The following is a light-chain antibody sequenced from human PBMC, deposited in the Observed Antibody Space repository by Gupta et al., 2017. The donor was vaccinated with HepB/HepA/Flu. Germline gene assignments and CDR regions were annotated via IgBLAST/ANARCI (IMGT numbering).Light chain of an antibody. Sequence: DIQLTQSPSSLSASVGDRVIITCRASQDIRNYLAWYQQKPGKVPNLLIYTASNLQSGVPSRFSGSESGTHFTLTISSLQPEDVATYYCQQYNSVPFTFGPGTKVHI. V-gene: IGKV1-27*01. CDR2: TAS. J-gene: IGKJ3*01. CDR3: QQYNSVPFT. CDR1: QDIRNY.